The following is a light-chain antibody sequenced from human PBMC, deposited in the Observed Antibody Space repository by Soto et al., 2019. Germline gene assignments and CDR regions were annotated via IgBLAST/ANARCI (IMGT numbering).Light chain of an antibody. CDR3: QQSYSTPQT. CDR2: AAS. J-gene: IGKJ2*01. CDR1: QSISSY. Sequence: DIQMTQSPSSLSASVGDRVTITCRASQSISSYLNWYQHKPGRAPKVLIYAASSLEGGVPSRFSGSGSGTDFTLTISSLQPEDSATYYCQQSYSTPQTFGQGTKLEIK. V-gene: IGKV1-39*01.